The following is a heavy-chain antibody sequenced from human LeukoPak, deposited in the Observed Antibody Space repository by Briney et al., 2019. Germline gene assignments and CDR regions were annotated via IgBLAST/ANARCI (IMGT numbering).Heavy chain of an antibody. CDR3: AKGEDYYDSSGSYQFDY. V-gene: IGHV3-23*01. CDR2: ISGSGAST. D-gene: IGHD3-22*01. Sequence: PGGSLRLSCAVSGFTASSNYMSWVRLAPGKGLEWVSAISGSGASTYYADSMKGRFTISRDNSKNTLYLQMNSLRAEDTAVYYCAKGEDYYDSSGSYQFDYWGQGTLVTVSS. J-gene: IGHJ4*02. CDR1: GFTASSNY.